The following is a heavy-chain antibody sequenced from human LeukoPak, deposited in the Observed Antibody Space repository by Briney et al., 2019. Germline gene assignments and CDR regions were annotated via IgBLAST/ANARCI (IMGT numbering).Heavy chain of an antibody. V-gene: IGHV1-18*01. CDR2: ISGYNDNT. CDR3: ARDSGPYDILTGYYGTLFDY. J-gene: IGHJ4*02. CDR1: GYTFSSYG. D-gene: IGHD3-9*01. Sequence: GASVKVSCKASGYTFSSYGISWVRQAPGQGLEWMGWISGYNDNTKYYAQKLQGRVTMTTDTSTSTAYMELRSLRSDDTAVYYCARDSGPYDILTGYYGTLFDYWGQGTLVTVSS.